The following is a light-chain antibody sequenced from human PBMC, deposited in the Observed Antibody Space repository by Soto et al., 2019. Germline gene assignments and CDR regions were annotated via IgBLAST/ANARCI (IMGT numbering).Light chain of an antibody. J-gene: IGKJ1*01. CDR2: GAS. V-gene: IGKV3-20*01. CDR3: QQYGSSFWT. CDR1: QSVSSSY. Sequence: EIVLSQSPGTLSLSPGEIATLSCRASQSVSSSYLAWYQQKPGQAPRLLIDGASSRATGIPDRFSGSGSGTDFTLTISRLEPEDFAVYYCQQYGSSFWTFGQGTKVDIK.